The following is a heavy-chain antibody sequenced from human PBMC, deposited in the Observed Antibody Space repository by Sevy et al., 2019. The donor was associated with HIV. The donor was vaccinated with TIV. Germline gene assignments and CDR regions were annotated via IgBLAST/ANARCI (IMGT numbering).Heavy chain of an antibody. V-gene: IGHV3-23*01. CDR3: AKDTHIVVVTAIRFDY. Sequence: GGSLRLSCAASGFTFSSYNMNWVRQAPGKGLEWVSVISGSGGSTYYADSVKGRFTISRDNSTNTLYLQMNSLRAEDTAVYYCAKDTHIVVVTAIRFDYWGQGTLVTVSS. CDR1: GFTFSSYN. D-gene: IGHD2-21*02. CDR2: ISGSGGST. J-gene: IGHJ4*02.